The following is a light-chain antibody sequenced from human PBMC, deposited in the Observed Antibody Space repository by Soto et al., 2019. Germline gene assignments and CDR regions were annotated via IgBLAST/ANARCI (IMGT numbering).Light chain of an antibody. V-gene: IGKV1-5*01. J-gene: IGKJ5*01. CDR3: QQSYSTPV. CDR2: GAS. Sequence: IQMTQSPSTLSASVGDRVTMPCRASQSISDWLAWYQQKPGKVPQLLIYGASRLESGVPSRLSVRGSGTDFTLPIRSLQPEDFATYYCQQSYSTPVFGQGTRLEI. CDR1: QSISDW.